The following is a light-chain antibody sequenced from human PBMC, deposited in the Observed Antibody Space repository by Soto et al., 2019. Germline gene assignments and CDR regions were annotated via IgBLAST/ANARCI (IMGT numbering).Light chain of an antibody. V-gene: IGLV1-47*01. CDR2: RTD. CDR3: AAYTGNWNGPV. CDR1: SSTFANNY. J-gene: IGLJ2*01. Sequence: QSALTQPPSVSGTPGQRVSISCSGDSSTFANNYVHWYQQVPGAAPKLLMYRTDQRPSGVPERFSGSNSGTSASLTISGLRPEDEAQYYCAAYTGNWNGPVFGGGTKLTVL.